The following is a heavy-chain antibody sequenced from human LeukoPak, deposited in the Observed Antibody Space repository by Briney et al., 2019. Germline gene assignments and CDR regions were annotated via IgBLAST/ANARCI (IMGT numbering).Heavy chain of an antibody. D-gene: IGHD1-1*01. J-gene: IGHJ4*02. Sequence: PGGSLRLSCAASGFTISSNYMSWVRQAPGEGLECVSVIYSGGSAFCADSVKGRFAISRDNSKNTVYLQMNSLRAEDTAVYYCARGAGTTLSHFDYWGQGTLVSVSS. CDR1: GFTISSNY. CDR3: ARGAGTTLSHFDY. V-gene: IGHV3-53*01. CDR2: IYSGGSA.